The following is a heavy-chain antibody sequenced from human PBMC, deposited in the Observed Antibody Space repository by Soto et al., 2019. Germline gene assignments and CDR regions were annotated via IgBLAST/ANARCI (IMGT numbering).Heavy chain of an antibody. J-gene: IGHJ5*02. Sequence: SVKVSCKASGGTFSSYAISWVRQAPGQGLEWMGGIIPIFGTANYAQKFQGRVTITADESTSTAYMELSSLRSEDTAVYYCARADYYDSSGYYYGGSHWFDPWGQGTLVTVSS. D-gene: IGHD3-22*01. CDR3: ARADYYDSSGYYYGGSHWFDP. CDR1: GGTFSSYA. CDR2: IIPIFGTA. V-gene: IGHV1-69*13.